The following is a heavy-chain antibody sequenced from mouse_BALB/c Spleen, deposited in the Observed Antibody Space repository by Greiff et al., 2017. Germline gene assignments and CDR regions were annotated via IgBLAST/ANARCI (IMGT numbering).Heavy chain of an antibody. Sequence: DVLLVESGGGLVKPGGSLKLSCAASGFTFSDYYMYWFRQTPEKRLEWVATISDGGSYTYYPDSVKGRFTISRDNAKNNLYLQMSSLKSEDTAMYYCARGGRDYAWFAYWGQGTLVTVSA. CDR2: ISDGGSYT. CDR1: GFTFSDYY. J-gene: IGHJ3*01. CDR3: ARGGRDYAWFAY. V-gene: IGHV5-4*02. D-gene: IGHD2-4*01.